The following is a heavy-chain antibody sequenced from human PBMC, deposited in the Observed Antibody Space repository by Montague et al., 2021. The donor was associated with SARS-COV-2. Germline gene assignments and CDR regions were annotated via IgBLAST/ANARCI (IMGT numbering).Heavy chain of an antibody. V-gene: IGHV3-33*01. D-gene: IGHD3-10*01. CDR2: IWFGDGSNK. J-gene: IGHJ4*02. CDR1: GFTFSNYG. CDR3: SRGAEWFGEYYFDY. Sequence: SLRLSFAASGFTFSNYGMHWVRQAPGKGLEWVALIWFGDGSNKYYADSVRGRFTISRDNSKNTVYLQMNSLRAEDTAVYYCSRGAEWFGEYYFDYWGQGTLVTVSS.